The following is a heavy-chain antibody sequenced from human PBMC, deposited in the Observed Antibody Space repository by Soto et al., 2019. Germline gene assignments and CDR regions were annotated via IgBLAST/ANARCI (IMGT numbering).Heavy chain of an antibody. J-gene: IGHJ6*02. Sequence: EVQLVESGGGLVQPGGSLRLSCAASGFTFSSYEMNWVRQAPGKGLEWVSYISSSGSTIYYADSVKGRFTISRDNAKNSLYLQMNSLRAEDTAVYYCASPTPNCSGGSCSFAYYYYYGMDVWGQGTTFTVSS. D-gene: IGHD2-15*01. CDR2: ISSSGSTI. V-gene: IGHV3-48*03. CDR1: GFTFSSYE. CDR3: ASPTPNCSGGSCSFAYYYYYGMDV.